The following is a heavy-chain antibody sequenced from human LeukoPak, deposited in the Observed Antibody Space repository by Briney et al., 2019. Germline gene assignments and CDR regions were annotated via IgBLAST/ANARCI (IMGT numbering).Heavy chain of an antibody. Sequence: SETLSLTCAVYGTSFSGYYWSWLRQPPGKGLEWIGEIDHRGRAKYNPSLKSRVSTSIDTSKNQFSLNLSAVIAADTAVYYCARDVDTALMDVWGEGTTVIVSS. CDR3: ARDVDTALMDV. V-gene: IGHV4-34*01. J-gene: IGHJ6*04. D-gene: IGHD5-18*01. CDR2: IDHRGRA. CDR1: GTSFSGYY.